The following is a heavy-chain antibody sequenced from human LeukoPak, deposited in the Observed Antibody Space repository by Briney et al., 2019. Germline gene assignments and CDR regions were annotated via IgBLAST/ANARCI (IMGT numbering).Heavy chain of an antibody. Sequence: SVKVSCKASGGTFSSYAISWVRQAPGQGLEWKGGVIPIFGTANYAQKFQGRVTITADESTSTAYMELSSLRSEDTAVYYCARDTGSGSTVGDAFDIWGQGTMVTVSS. D-gene: IGHD4-17*01. CDR1: GGTFSSYA. V-gene: IGHV1-69*13. CDR3: ARDTGSGSTVGDAFDI. CDR2: VIPIFGTA. J-gene: IGHJ3*02.